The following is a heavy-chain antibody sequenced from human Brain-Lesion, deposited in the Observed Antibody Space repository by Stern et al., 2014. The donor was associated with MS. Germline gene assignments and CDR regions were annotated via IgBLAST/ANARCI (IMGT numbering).Heavy chain of an antibody. Sequence: QLVQSGAEVKKPGASVKGSCKASGYTFSSYDITWVRQASGHGLEWMGWMNPYSGNTGYAQKFKGRVSMTSDPSISTVYMELTSLTSDDTAVYFCARAVRNQLLSEYWGQGTLVTVSS. CDR3: ARAVRNQLLSEY. D-gene: IGHD2-2*01. CDR2: MNPYSGNT. CDR1: GYTFSSYD. J-gene: IGHJ4*02. V-gene: IGHV1-8*01.